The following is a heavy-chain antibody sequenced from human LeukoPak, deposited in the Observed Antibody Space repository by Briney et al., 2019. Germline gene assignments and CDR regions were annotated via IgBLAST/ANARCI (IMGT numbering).Heavy chain of an antibody. V-gene: IGHV1-69*05. D-gene: IGHD6-13*01. J-gene: IGHJ6*03. Sequence: SVKVSCKASGGTFSSYAISWVRQAPGQGLEWMGGIIPIFGTANYAQKFQGRVTITTDESTSTAYMELSSLRSEDTAVYYCARSELNHMVSSWSRYYYYYMDVWGKGTTVTVSS. CDR3: ARSELNHMVSSWSRYYYYYMDV. CDR2: IIPIFGTA. CDR1: GGTFSSYA.